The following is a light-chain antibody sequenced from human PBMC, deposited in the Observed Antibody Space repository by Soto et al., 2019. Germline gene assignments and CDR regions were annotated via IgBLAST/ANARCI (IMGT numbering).Light chain of an antibody. Sequence: DIQMTQSPSSLSASVGDRVTITCRASQSISSCLNWYQQKPGKAPKLLIYAASSLQSGVPSRYSGSGSGTDFTLSISSLQPEDFATYYCQQSYSRPWTFGQGTKVDIK. CDR1: QSISSC. J-gene: IGKJ1*01. CDR3: QQSYSRPWT. CDR2: AAS. V-gene: IGKV1-39*01.